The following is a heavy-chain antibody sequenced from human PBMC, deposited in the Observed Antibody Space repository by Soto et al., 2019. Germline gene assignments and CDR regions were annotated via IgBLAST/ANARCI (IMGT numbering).Heavy chain of an antibody. CDR2: IHPSGGST. CDR1: GYTFTTYY. J-gene: IGHJ4*02. V-gene: IGHV1-46*01. Sequence: ASVKVSCKASGYTFTTYYMHWVRQAPGQGLEWMGIIHPSGGSTSYTHLFQGRVTMTRDTSTSTVYMELSSLRSEDTAVYYCARGYFDYWGQGTQVTVSS. CDR3: ARGYFDY.